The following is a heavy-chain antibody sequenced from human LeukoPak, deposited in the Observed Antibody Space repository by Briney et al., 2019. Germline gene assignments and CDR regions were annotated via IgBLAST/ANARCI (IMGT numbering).Heavy chain of an antibody. CDR2: IKQDGSEK. V-gene: IGHV3-7*01. Sequence: GGSLRLSCAASGFTFSSYWMSWVRQAPGKGLEWVANIKQDGSEKYYVDSVKGRFTISRDNAKNSLYLQMNSLRAEDTAVYYCARDRYWELPILTYWYFDLWGRGTLVTVSS. D-gene: IGHD1-26*01. CDR1: GFTFSSYW. CDR3: ARDRYWELPILTYWYFDL. J-gene: IGHJ2*01.